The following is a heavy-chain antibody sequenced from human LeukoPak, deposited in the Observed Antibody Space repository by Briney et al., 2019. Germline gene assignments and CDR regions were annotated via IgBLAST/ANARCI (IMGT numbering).Heavy chain of an antibody. J-gene: IGHJ3*02. CDR3: AKHESLIAFDI. V-gene: IGHV4-39*01. CDR1: GGSISSSSHY. CDR2: IHYSGGS. Sequence: SETLSLTCAVSGGSISSSSHYWGWIRQPPGKGPEWIASIHYSGGSNYNPSLKSRVTISVDTSKDQVSLKVRSVTAADTAVYYCAKHESLIAFDIWGQGTMATVSS.